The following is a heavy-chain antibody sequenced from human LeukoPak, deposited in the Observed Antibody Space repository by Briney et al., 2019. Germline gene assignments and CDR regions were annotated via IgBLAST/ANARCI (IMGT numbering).Heavy chain of an antibody. CDR2: ISYDGSNK. J-gene: IGHJ4*02. Sequence: AGGSLRLSCAASGFTFSSYAMHWVRQAPGKGLEWVAVISYDGSNKYYADSVKGRFTISRDNSKNTLYLQMNSLRAEDTAVYYCARDRGWLQLEYYFDYWGQGTLVTVSS. CDR3: ARDRGWLQLEYYFDY. D-gene: IGHD5-24*01. V-gene: IGHV3-30-3*01. CDR1: GFTFSSYA.